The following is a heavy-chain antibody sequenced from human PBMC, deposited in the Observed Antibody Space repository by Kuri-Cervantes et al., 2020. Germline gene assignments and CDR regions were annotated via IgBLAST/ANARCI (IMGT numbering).Heavy chain of an antibody. Sequence: GESLKISCAASGFTFSSYAMHWVRQAPGKGLVWVSRINSDGSSTSYADSVKGRFTISRDNAKNTLYLQMNSLRAEDTAVYYCASLGDCYNCNRDYWGQGTLVTVSS. J-gene: IGHJ4*02. D-gene: IGHD2-21*02. CDR3: ASLGDCYNCNRDY. V-gene: IGHV3-74*01. CDR2: INSDGSST. CDR1: GFTFSSYA.